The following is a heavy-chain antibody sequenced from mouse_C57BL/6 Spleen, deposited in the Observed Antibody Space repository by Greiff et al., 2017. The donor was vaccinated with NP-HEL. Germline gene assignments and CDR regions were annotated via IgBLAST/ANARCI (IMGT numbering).Heavy chain of an antibody. D-gene: IGHD1-1*01. CDR1: GYTFTSYW. CDR3: ARLDTTVALDY. CDR2: IDPSDSYT. V-gene: IGHV1-69*01. Sequence: VQLQQSGAELVMPGASVKLSCKASGYTFTSYWMHWVKQRPGQGLEWIGEIDPSDSYTNYNQKFKGKSTLTVDKSSSTAYMQLSSLTSEDSAVYYCARLDTTVALDYWGQGTSVTVSS. J-gene: IGHJ4*01.